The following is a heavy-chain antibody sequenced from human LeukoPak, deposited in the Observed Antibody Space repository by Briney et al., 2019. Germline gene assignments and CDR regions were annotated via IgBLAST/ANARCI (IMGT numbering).Heavy chain of an antibody. D-gene: IGHD1-7*01. V-gene: IGHV4-34*01. J-gene: IGHJ5*02. Sequence: PSETLSLTCAVYGGSFSGYYWSWIRQPPGKGLEWIGEINHSGSTNYNPSLKSRVTISVDTSKNQFSLQLNSVTPEDTAVYYCARGAKYNWNYGWFDPWGQGTLVTVSS. CDR1: GGSFSGYY. CDR2: INHSGST. CDR3: ARGAKYNWNYGWFDP.